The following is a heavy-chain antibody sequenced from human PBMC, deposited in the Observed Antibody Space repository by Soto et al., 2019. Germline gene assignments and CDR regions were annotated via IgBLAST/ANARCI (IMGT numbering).Heavy chain of an antibody. V-gene: IGHV1-69*01. D-gene: IGHD5-12*01. Sequence: QVQLVQSGAEVKKPASSVKVSCKASGGTFNNYPLTWVRPAPGEGLEWMGGSIPIFGTANYAQNFQGRVTISVDESTSTAYMELSSLRSEDTAVYYCARGRGYSGDDHYYYFDMDVWGQGTTVTVSS. CDR1: GGTFNNYP. CDR3: ARGRGYSGDDHYYYFDMDV. CDR2: SIPIFGTA. J-gene: IGHJ6*02.